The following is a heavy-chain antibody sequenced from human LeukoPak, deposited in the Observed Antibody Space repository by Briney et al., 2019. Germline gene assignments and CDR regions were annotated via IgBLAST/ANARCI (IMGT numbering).Heavy chain of an antibody. V-gene: IGHV3-30*18. CDR2: LSYDGSNK. CDR3: AKDLYVWGSYRYPDY. D-gene: IGHD3-16*02. CDR1: GFTFSSYG. Sequence: GGSLRLSCAASGFTFSSYGMHWVRQAPGKGLEWAAVLSYDGSNKYYADSVKGRFTISRDNSKNTLYLQMNSLRAEDTAVYYCAKDLYVWGSYRYPDYWGQGTLVTVSS. J-gene: IGHJ4*02.